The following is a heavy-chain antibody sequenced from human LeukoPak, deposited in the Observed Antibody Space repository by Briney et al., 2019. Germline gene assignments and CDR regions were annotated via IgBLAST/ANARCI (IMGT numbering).Heavy chain of an antibody. J-gene: IGHJ5*02. CDR2: INPNSGGT. Sequence: GASVKVSCKASGYTFTGYYIHWVRQAPGQGLEWVGWINPNSGGTNYAQKFQGRVTMTRDTSISTAYMELSSLRSEDTAVYYCARPIFSYCGGDCRGSWFDPWGQGTLVTVSS. V-gene: IGHV1-2*02. CDR3: ARPIFSYCGGDCRGSWFDP. CDR1: GYTFTGYY. D-gene: IGHD2-21*02.